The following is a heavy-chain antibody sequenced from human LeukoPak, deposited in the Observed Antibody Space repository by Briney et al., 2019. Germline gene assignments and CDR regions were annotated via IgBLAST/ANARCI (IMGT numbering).Heavy chain of an antibody. V-gene: IGHV4-59*01. Sequence: SETLSFTCTVSGGSITSYYWSWIRQPPGKGLEWIGYIYYSGSTNYNPSLKSRVTISVDRSKNQFSLKLKSVTAADTAVYYCARGGYYGSGNDFRFDPWGQGTLVTVSS. D-gene: IGHD3-10*01. CDR1: GGSITSYY. CDR3: ARGGYYGSGNDFRFDP. J-gene: IGHJ5*02. CDR2: IYYSGST.